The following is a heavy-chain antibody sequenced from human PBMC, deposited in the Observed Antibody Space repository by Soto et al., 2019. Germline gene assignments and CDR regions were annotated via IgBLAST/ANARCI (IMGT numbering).Heavy chain of an antibody. J-gene: IGHJ3*02. Sequence: EVQLVESGGDLVQPGGSLRLSCAASGFTFSNYWMHWVRQGPGKGLVWVSHITSDGSSTTYADSVKGRFTISRDNAKNTLFLQMNTLRDEDTAVYYCARGRRSDTSYGAFDIWGQGTMVTVSS. D-gene: IGHD3-3*01. CDR3: ARGRRSDTSYGAFDI. V-gene: IGHV3-74*01. CDR2: ITSDGSST. CDR1: GFTFSNYW.